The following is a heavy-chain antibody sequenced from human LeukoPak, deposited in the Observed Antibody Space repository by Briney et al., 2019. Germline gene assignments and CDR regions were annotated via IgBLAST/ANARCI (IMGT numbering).Heavy chain of an antibody. CDR3: ARGQGWFGELFPVDC. CDR2: IWYDGSNK. Sequence: GGSLRLSCAASGFTFSSYGMHWVRQAPGKGLEWVAVIWYDGSNKYYADSVKGRFTISRDNSKNTLYLQMNSLRAEDTAVYYCARGQGWFGELFPVDCWGQGTLVTVSS. CDR1: GFTFSSYG. V-gene: IGHV3-33*01. D-gene: IGHD3-10*01. J-gene: IGHJ4*02.